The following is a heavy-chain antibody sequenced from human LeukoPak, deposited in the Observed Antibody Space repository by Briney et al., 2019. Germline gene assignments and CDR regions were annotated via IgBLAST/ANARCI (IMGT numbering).Heavy chain of an antibody. CDR1: GGSISSYY. CDR3: ARRDSSSWSEDAFDI. V-gene: IGHV4-39*07. Sequence: SETLSLTCTVSGGSISSYYWGWIRQPPGKGLEWIGSIYYSGSTYYNPSLKSRVTISVDTSKNQFSLKLSSVTAADTAVYYCARRDSSSWSEDAFDIWGQGTMVTVSS. J-gene: IGHJ3*02. D-gene: IGHD6-13*01. CDR2: IYYSGST.